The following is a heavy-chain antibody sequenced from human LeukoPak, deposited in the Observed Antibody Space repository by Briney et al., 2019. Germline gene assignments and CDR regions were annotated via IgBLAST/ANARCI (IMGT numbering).Heavy chain of an antibody. CDR2: IRASGGAT. CDR1: GFTFKKYD. CDR3: AKGVYYGSGSYFKTDYYMDV. J-gene: IGHJ6*03. V-gene: IGHV3-23*01. Sequence: GGSLRLSCAASGFTFKKYDVTWVRQAPGKGLEWVSGIRASGGATYYADSVKGRFTITRDNSKNTLYLQMNSLRAEDTAVYYCAKGVYYGSGSYFKTDYYMDVWGKGTTVTISS. D-gene: IGHD3-10*01.